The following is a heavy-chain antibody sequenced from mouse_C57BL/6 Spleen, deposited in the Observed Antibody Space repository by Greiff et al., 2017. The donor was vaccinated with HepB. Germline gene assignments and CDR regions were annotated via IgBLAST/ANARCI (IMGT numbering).Heavy chain of an antibody. CDR2: INPSSGYT. J-gene: IGHJ4*01. D-gene: IGHD1-1*01. Sequence: QVQLKQSGAELAKPGASVKLSCKASGYTFTSYWMHWVKQRPGQGLEWIGYINPSSGYTKYNQKFKDKATLTADKSSSTAYMQLSSLTYEDSAVYYCARGATVVSYAMDYWGQGTSVTVSS. V-gene: IGHV1-7*01. CDR1: GYTFTSYW. CDR3: ARGATVVSYAMDY.